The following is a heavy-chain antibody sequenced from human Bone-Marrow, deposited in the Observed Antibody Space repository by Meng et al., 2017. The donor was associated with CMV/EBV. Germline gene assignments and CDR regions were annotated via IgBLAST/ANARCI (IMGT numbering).Heavy chain of an antibody. J-gene: IGHJ4*02. Sequence: GESLKISCAASGFTFDDYGMSWVRQAPGKGLEWVSGINWNGGSTGYADSVKGRFTISRDNAKNSLYLQMNSLRAEDTALYYCARPPTYCSSTSCYKTPFYWGQGTLVTVSS. CDR2: INWNGGST. CDR1: GFTFDDYG. CDR3: ARPPTYCSSTSCYKTPFY. D-gene: IGHD2-2*02. V-gene: IGHV3-20*04.